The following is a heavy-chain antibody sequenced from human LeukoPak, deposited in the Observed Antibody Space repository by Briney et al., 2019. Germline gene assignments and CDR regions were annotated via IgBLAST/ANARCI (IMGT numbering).Heavy chain of an antibody. CDR2: IIPIFGTA. V-gene: IGHV1-69*06. Sequence: SVKVSCKASGGTFSSYAISWVRQAPGQGLEWMGGIIPIFGTANYAQKFQGRVTITADKSTSTAYMELSSLRSDDTAVYYCARGPGGRSGYYPLEDYYYYYYMDVWGKGTTVTVSS. CDR1: GGTFSSYA. J-gene: IGHJ6*03. CDR3: ARGPGGRSGYYPLEDYYYYYYMDV. D-gene: IGHD3-22*01.